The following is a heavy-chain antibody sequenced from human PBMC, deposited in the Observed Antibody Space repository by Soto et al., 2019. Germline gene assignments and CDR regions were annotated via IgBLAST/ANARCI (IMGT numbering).Heavy chain of an antibody. V-gene: IGHV4-59*08. CDR2: IYYTGST. CDR1: GGSFISYY. J-gene: IGHJ4*02. D-gene: IGHD2-15*01. Sequence: QVQLQESGPGLVKPSETLSLTCTVSGGSFISYYWSWIRQPPGKGLEWIGYIYYTGSTDYNPSLKSRVTISVDTSKNQFSLNLSSVTAADTAVYYCARHGYGCSGGSCRAYYFDYWGQGTLVTVSS. CDR3: ARHGYGCSGGSCRAYYFDY.